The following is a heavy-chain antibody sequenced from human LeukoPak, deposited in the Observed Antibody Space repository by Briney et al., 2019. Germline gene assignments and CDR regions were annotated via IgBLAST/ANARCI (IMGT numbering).Heavy chain of an antibody. V-gene: IGHV1-2*02. Sequence: ASVKVSCKASGYTFTAYYMNWVRQAPGQGLEWMGWINPNSGGADYPQKFQGRISMTRDTSISTAYMELSRLTSDDTAVYYCARYGVPDRNYLDNWGQGTLVTVSS. D-gene: IGHD1-14*01. CDR3: ARYGVPDRNYLDN. CDR1: GYTFTAYY. J-gene: IGHJ4*02. CDR2: INPNSGGA.